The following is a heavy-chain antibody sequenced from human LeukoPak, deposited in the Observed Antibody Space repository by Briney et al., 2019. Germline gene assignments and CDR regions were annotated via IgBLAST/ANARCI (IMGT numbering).Heavy chain of an antibody. Sequence: PGGSLRLSCAASGFTVSSNYMSWVRRAPGKGLEWVSVIYSGGSTYYADSVKGRFTISRDNSKNTLYLQMNSLRAEDTAVYYCARGRYSYGLDYWGQGTLVTVSS. D-gene: IGHD5-18*01. CDR3: ARGRYSYGLDY. CDR1: GFTVSSNY. J-gene: IGHJ4*02. CDR2: IYSGGST. V-gene: IGHV3-53*01.